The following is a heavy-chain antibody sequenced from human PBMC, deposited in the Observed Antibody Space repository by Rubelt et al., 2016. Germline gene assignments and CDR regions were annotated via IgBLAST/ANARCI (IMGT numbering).Heavy chain of an antibody. V-gene: IGHV3-21*01. CDR2: ISSTSIYI. Sequence: EVQLVESGGALIQPGGSLRLSCAASGFTFSSYWMSWVRQAPGKGLEWVSSISSTSIYIFYEDSMKGRSTIARDNASNSLYLQINSLKADETAVYYCARDANLNDYWGQGTLVTVSP. D-gene: IGHD1-14*01. CDR1: GFTFSSYW. J-gene: IGHJ4*02. CDR3: ARDANLNDY.